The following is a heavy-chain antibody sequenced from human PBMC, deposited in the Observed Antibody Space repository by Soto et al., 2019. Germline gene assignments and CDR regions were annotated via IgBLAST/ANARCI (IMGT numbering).Heavy chain of an antibody. CDR3: ACGYWLDY. J-gene: IGHJ4*02. Sequence: QVQLVESGGGVVQPGRSLRLSCAASGFTFSSYSMHWVRQAPGKGLEWVAVISSDESNKYSADFVKGRFTISRDNSKNTPYRQMNSLRPDAPAVYYCACGYWLDYWGQGTRVTVSS. CDR1: GFTFSSYS. CDR2: ISSDESNK. V-gene: IGHV3-30*03. D-gene: IGHD3-22*01.